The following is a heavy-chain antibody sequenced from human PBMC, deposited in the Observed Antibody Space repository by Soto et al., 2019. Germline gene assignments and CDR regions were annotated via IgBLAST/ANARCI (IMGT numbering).Heavy chain of an antibody. CDR3: ATLITMVPGGGYAFDI. V-gene: IGHV4-59*01. Sequence: SETLSLTCTVSGGSISSYYWSWIRQPPGKGLEWIGYIYYSGSTNYNPSLKSRVTISVDTSKNQFSLKLSSVTAADTAVYYCATLITMVPGGGYAFDIWGQGTMVTVSS. D-gene: IGHD3-10*01. CDR2: IYYSGST. CDR1: GGSISSYY. J-gene: IGHJ3*02.